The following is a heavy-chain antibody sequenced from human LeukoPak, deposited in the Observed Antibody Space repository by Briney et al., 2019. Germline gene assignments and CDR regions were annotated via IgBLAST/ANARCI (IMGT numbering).Heavy chain of an antibody. CDR3: AREISWEPPRRGAFHV. V-gene: IGHV3-64*01. CDR2: ISGDGGST. J-gene: IGHJ3*01. Sequence: GGSLRLSCAASGFTFSRYSMHWVRQAPGKGLEYITAISGDGGSTDYANSVKGRFTISRDNSKNTLYLQMGSLKPEDMAVYFCAREISWEPPRRGAFHVWGQGTMVTVSS. CDR1: GFTFSRYS. D-gene: IGHD1-26*01.